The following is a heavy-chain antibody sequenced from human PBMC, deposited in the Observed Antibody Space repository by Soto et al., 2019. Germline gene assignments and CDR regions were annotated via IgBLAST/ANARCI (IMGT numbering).Heavy chain of an antibody. CDR2: IIPIFGTA. V-gene: IGHV1-69*13. J-gene: IGHJ6*02. D-gene: IGHD1-26*01. Sequence: SVKVSCKASGGTFSSYAISWVRQAPGQGLEWMGGIIPIFGTANYAQKFQGRVTITADESTSTAYMELSSLRSEDTAVYYCARVGIVGATSGYYYAMDVWGQGTTVTVS. CDR1: GGTFSSYA. CDR3: ARVGIVGATSGYYYAMDV.